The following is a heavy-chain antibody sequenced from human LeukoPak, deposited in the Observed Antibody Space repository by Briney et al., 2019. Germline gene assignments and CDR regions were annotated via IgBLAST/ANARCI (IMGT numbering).Heavy chain of an antibody. CDR1: GFTFSKFG. D-gene: IGHD1-26*01. V-gene: IGHV3-30*18. CDR2: ISSDGSHK. J-gene: IGHJ4*02. Sequence: GGSLRLSCAASGFTFSKFGVHWVRQAPGKGLEWVAVISSDGSHKYYADSVKGRFTISRDNSQSTAYIQMNSLTIEDTAVYYCAKPQILGVGATFSAFDYWGQGTLVTVSS. CDR3: AKPQILGVGATFSAFDY.